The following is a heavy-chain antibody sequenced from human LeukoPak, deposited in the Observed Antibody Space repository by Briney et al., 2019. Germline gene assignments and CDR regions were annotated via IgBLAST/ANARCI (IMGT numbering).Heavy chain of an antibody. CDR1: GDSISSYY. V-gene: IGHV4-59*01. J-gene: IGHJ4*02. Sequence: SETLSLTCTVSGDSISSYYWSWIRQPPGKGLEWIGYIYYSGSTNYNPSLKSRVTISVDTSKNQFSLKLSSVTAADTAVYYCARGYYYDSSGYYPFDYWGQGTLVTVSS. CDR2: IYYSGST. CDR3: ARGYYYDSSGYYPFDY. D-gene: IGHD3-22*01.